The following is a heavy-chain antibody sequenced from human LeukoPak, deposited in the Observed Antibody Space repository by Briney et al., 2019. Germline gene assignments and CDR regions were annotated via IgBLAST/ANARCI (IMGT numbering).Heavy chain of an antibody. V-gene: IGHV1-2*02. CDR2: IVTDGGGT. D-gene: IGHD2-2*01. CDR1: GYTFTTYY. J-gene: IGHJ5*02. CDR3: ARDGPYTSQYCSSTSCYRALTNNWFDP. Sequence: ASVKVSCKASGYTFTTYYIHWVRQAPGQGLEWMGWIVTDGGGTNYAQQSQGRVTMTRDTSINTAYMELSTLRSDDTAVYYCARDGPYTSQYCSSTSCYRALTNNWFDPWGQGTLVTVSS.